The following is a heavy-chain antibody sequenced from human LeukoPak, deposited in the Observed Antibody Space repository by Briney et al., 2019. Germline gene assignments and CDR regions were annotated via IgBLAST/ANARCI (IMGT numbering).Heavy chain of an antibody. Sequence: GGSLRLSCAASGFTFSTYSMTWVRQAPGKGLEWVSSISGSRNYIFYADSVKGRFSISRDNAKNSLYLQMDSPRAEDTAVYYCARVEDYYDSSGYSAWDYWGQGTLVTVSS. CDR3: ARVEDYYDSSGYSAWDY. D-gene: IGHD3-22*01. CDR1: GFTFSTYS. V-gene: IGHV3-21*01. J-gene: IGHJ4*02. CDR2: ISGSRNYI.